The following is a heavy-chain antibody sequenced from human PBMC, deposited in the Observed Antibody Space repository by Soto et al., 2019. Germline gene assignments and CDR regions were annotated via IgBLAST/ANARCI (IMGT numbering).Heavy chain of an antibody. CDR2: ILSSSSYI. CDR3: AREGIAAAGTFYYYHYMDV. V-gene: IGHV3-21*01. Sequence: EVQLVESGGGLVKPGGSLRLSCAASGFTFSSYSMNWVRQAPGKGLEWVSSILSSSSYIYYADSVKGRFTISRDNAKNSLYLQMNSLRAEYTAVYYCAREGIAAAGTFYYYHYMDVWGKGTTVTVSS. CDR1: GFTFSSYS. J-gene: IGHJ6*03. D-gene: IGHD6-13*01.